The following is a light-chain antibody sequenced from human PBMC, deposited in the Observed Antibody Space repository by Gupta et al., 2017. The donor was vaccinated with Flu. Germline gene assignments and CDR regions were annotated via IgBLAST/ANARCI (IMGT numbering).Light chain of an antibody. CDR2: EER. Sequence: NLPLSAPHSLSGPSGTTLTISCTRSSGSMATNYVQWFQQRPGSSPTTVNYEERQAPSGVPDRFCVSIESSSTSASLRIWGLKTEDEADYFGPYFDSMNAIVVFGGGTKLTVL. CDR1: SGSMATNY. V-gene: IGLV6-57*01. J-gene: IGLJ2*01. CDR3: PYFDSMNAIVV.